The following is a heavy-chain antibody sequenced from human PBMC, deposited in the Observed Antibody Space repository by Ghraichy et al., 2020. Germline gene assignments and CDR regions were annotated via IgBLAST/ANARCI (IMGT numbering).Heavy chain of an antibody. Sequence: GESLNISCKGSGYSFTTYWIGWVRQMPGKGLEWMGIIYPGDSDTKYSPSFQGQVVISADKSTSTAYLQWSSLKSSDTAIYFCARLYEDNSGYYCDYWGQGALVTVSS. V-gene: IGHV5-51*01. CDR1: GYSFTTYW. CDR2: IYPGDSDT. D-gene: IGHD3-22*01. CDR3: ARLYEDNSGYYCDY. J-gene: IGHJ4*02.